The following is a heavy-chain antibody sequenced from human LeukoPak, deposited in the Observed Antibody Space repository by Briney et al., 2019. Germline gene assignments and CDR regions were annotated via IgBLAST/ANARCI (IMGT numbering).Heavy chain of an antibody. CDR3: AKPLPGIAAAYFDY. CDR2: IKQDGSEI. V-gene: IGHV3-7*01. Sequence: PGGSLRLSCAASGFTFSKYWMSWVRQAPGKGLEWVANIKQDGSEIYYVDSVKGRFTISRDNAKNSLYLQMNSLRAEDTAVYYCAKPLPGIAAAYFDYWGQGTLVTVSS. D-gene: IGHD6-13*01. J-gene: IGHJ4*02. CDR1: GFTFSKYW.